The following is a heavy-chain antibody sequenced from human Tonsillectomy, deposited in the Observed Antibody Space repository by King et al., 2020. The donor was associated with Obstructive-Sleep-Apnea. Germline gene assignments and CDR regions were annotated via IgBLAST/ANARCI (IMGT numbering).Heavy chain of an antibody. Sequence: VQLVESGGGLVQPGRSLRLSCAASGFTFDDYAMHWVRQAPGKGLEGVSGISWNSGSIGYADSGKGRFTISRDNAKNSLYLQMNSLRAEDTALYYCAKGQWLVRGGYYFDYWGQGTLVTVSS. D-gene: IGHD6-19*01. V-gene: IGHV3-9*01. CDR1: GFTFDDYA. CDR2: ISWNSGSI. J-gene: IGHJ4*02. CDR3: AKGQWLVRGGYYFDY.